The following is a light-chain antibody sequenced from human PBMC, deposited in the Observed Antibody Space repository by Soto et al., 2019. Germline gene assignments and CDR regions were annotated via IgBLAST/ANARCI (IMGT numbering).Light chain of an antibody. V-gene: IGLV1-40*01. CDR2: GNT. CDR1: SSNIGAGYD. J-gene: IGLJ2*01. Sequence: QSALTQPPSVSGAPGQRVTISCTGGSSNIGAGYDVHWYQQLPGTAPKLLIYGNTNRPSGVPDRFSGSKSGTSASLAITGLQAEDEADYYCQSYDSSLFVVFGGGTKLTVL. CDR3: QSYDSSLFVV.